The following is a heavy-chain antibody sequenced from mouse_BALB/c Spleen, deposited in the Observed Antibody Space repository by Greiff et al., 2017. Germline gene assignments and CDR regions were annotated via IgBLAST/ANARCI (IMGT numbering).Heavy chain of an antibody. Sequence: EVQLQQSGPGLVKPSQSLSLTCSVTGYSITSGYYWNWIRQFPGNKLEWMGYISYDGSNNYNPSLKNRISITRDTSKNQFFLKLNSVTTEDTATHYCARLGRGYYFDYWGQGTTLTVSS. J-gene: IGHJ2*01. CDR3: ARLGRGYYFDY. V-gene: IGHV3-6*02. CDR2: ISYDGSN. CDR1: GYSITSGYY. D-gene: IGHD4-1*01.